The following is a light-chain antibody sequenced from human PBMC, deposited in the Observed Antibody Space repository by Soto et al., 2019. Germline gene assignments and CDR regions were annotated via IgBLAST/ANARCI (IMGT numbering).Light chain of an antibody. CDR1: QSIGNW. J-gene: IGKJ4*01. CDR2: TAS. V-gene: IGKV1-12*01. CDR3: QQAKSFPLT. Sequence: DIQMSQSPSSVSASVGDRVTIACRASQSIGNWLAWYQQKPGEAPRLLIYTASSLQRGVPSRFSGSGSGTDFTLTINSLQPEDFATYYCQQAKSFPLTFGGGTKVEIK.